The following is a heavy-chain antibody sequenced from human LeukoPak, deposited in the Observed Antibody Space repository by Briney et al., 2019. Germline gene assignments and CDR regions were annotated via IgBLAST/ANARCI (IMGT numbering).Heavy chain of an antibody. D-gene: IGHD6-13*01. CDR1: GFTFSDYY. CDR2: ISSSSSYT. J-gene: IGHJ4*02. CDR3: ARVLAAGVYYFDY. Sequence: GGCLRLSCAASGFTFSDYYMSWIRQAPGKGLEWVSYISSSSSYTNYADSVKGRFTISRDNAKNSLSLQMNSLSAEDTAVYYCARVLAAGVYYFDYWGQGTLVTVSS. V-gene: IGHV3-11*06.